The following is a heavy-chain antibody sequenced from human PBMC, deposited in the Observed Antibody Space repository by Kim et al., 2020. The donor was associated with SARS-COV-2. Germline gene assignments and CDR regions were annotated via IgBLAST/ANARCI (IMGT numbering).Heavy chain of an antibody. CDR1: GGSISSGGYY. J-gene: IGHJ4*01. CDR3: AKVPDGRYCDC. CDR2: IYYSGST. V-gene: IGHV4-31*03. D-gene: IGHD2-15*01. Sequence: SETLSLTCTVSGGSISSGGYYWSWILQHPGKCLEWIGYIYYSGSTYYNPSLKSRVTMSVDTSKNQSSLNLSSVTAADTAVYYCAKVPDGRYCDCWGQGTLVTVSS.